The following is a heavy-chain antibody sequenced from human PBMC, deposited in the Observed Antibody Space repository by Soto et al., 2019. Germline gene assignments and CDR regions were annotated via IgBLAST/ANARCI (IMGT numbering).Heavy chain of an antibody. D-gene: IGHD2-8*01. V-gene: IGHV3-23*01. CDR3: AKAGDIVLMVYVSLEY. Sequence: GGSLRLSCAASGFTFSSYAMSWVRQAPGKGLEWVSAISGSGGSTYYADSVKGRFTISRDNSKNTLYLQMNSLRAEDTAVYYCAKAGDIVLMVYVSLEYWGQGTLVTVSS. CDR1: GFTFSSYA. CDR2: ISGSGGST. J-gene: IGHJ4*02.